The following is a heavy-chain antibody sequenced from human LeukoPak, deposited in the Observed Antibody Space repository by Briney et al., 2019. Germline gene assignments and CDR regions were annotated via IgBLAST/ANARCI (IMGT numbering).Heavy chain of an antibody. CDR2: INRDGSGK. CDR3: ARVEYSGNGNLY. Sequence: GESLRLSCVGSGLTFINYWMTWVRQLPGEGLEWVANINRDGSGKYYLPSVRGRFTISKDDAKDSLYLQMDSLRPEDTAIYYCARVEYSGNGNLYWGQGTLVTVSS. D-gene: IGHD1-26*01. V-gene: IGHV3-7*01. CDR1: GLTFINYW. J-gene: IGHJ4*02.